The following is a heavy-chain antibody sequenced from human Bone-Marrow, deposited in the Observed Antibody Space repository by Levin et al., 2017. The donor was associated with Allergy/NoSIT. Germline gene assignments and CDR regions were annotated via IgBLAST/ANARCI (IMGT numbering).Heavy chain of an antibody. V-gene: IGHV3-30*18. CDR1: GFDFRNFG. Sequence: GGSLRLSCAASGFDFRNFGMHWVRQAPGKGLEWVAAIAYDGANQNYADSVKGRLTISRDNSKNTLYLQMNSLKIEDTAVYYCAKMGYGSGGHLYFDYWGQGTLVTVYS. CDR2: IAYDGANQ. D-gene: IGHD3-10*01. J-gene: IGHJ4*02. CDR3: AKMGYGSGGHLYFDY.